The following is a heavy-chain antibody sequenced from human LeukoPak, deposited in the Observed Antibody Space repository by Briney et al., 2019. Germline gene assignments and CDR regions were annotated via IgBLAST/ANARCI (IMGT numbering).Heavy chain of an antibody. V-gene: IGHV3-7*01. Sequence: GGSLRLCCAASGFLVSKYWMTWVRQAPGKGLEWVANIKEDDSEIYYVESVKGRFTISRDNAKNSLYLEMSSLRVEDTAVYFCARLRSLDYWGQGTLVTVSS. J-gene: IGHJ4*02. D-gene: IGHD5-24*01. CDR3: ARLRSLDY. CDR2: IKEDDSEI. CDR1: GFLVSKYW.